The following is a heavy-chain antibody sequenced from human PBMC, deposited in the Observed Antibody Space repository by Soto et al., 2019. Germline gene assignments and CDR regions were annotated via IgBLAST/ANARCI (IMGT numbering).Heavy chain of an antibody. CDR3: ARVSREVVAAAIDS. CDR2: INSDGSST. CDR1: GFTFSSYW. V-gene: IGHV3-74*01. D-gene: IGHD2-2*01. Sequence: EVQLVESGGGLVQPGGSLRLSCAASGFTFSSYWIHWVRQAPGKGQVWVSRINSDGSSTTYADSVKGRITISRDNAKNTLYLQMTSLRAEDTAVYYCARVSREVVAAAIDSWGQGTLVTVSS. J-gene: IGHJ4*02.